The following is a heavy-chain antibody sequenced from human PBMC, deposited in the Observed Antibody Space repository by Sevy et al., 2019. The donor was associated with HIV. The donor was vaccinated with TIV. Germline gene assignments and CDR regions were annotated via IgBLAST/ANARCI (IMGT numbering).Heavy chain of an antibody. CDR1: GFTFTRYA. D-gene: IGHD3-16*01. CDR2: VSKEGTNK. J-gene: IGHJ4*02. CDR3: ARDPHSVPHWGSFDS. V-gene: IGHV3-30-3*01. Sequence: GGSLRLSCEASGFTFTRYAFHWVRQAPGKGLEWVAVVSKEGTNKYYADSVKGRFTISRDNSRNTLFLQMQSLRADDTAVYFCARDPHSVPHWGSFDSWGQGTVVTVSS.